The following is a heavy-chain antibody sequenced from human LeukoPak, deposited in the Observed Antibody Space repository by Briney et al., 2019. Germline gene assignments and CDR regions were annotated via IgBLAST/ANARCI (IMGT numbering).Heavy chain of an antibody. CDR2: IYQSGSGSS. CDR3: ASTLRFLPYRRFDY. D-gene: IGHD3-3*01. J-gene: IGHJ4*02. CDR1: GGSIISSNYY. V-gene: IGHV4-39*01. Sequence: SETLSLTCSVSGGSIISSNYYWGWIRQPPGKGLEWIGSIYQSGSGSSYYNPSLKSRVTISGDTSKNQFFLRLSSVTAADTAVYYCASTLRFLPYRRFDYWGQGTLVTVPS.